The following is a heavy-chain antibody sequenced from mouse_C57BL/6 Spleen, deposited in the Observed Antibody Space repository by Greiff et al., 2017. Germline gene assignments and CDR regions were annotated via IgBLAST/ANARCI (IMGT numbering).Heavy chain of an antibody. CDR1: GYTFTDYE. CDR2: IDPDTGGT. V-gene: IGHV1-15*01. D-gene: IGHD2-2*01. Sequence: VQLQQSGAELVRPGASVTLSCKASGYTFTDYEMHWVKQTPVHGLEWIGAIDPDTGGTAYNQKFKGKAILTADKSSSTAYMELRSLTSEDSAVYYCTRDGYDGYFDYWGQGTTLTVSS. CDR3: TRDGYDGYFDY. J-gene: IGHJ2*01.